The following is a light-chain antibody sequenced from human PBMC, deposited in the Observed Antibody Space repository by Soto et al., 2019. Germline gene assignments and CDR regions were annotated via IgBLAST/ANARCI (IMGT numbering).Light chain of an antibody. CDR2: GST. CDR3: QSYDSSLSVV. Sequence: QSLLTQPPSVSGAPGQRVTISCTGSSSNIGAGYDVHWYQQLPGTAPKVLIYGSTDRPSGVPERFSGSKFGTSASLAITGLQAEDEADYYCQSYDSSLSVVFGGGTKLTVL. CDR1: SSNIGAGYD. J-gene: IGLJ2*01. V-gene: IGLV1-40*01.